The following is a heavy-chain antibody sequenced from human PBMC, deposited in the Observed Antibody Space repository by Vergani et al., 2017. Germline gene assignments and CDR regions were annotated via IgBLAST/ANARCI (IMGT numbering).Heavy chain of an antibody. CDR2: INHSGST. J-gene: IGHJ5*02. Sequence: QVQLQQWGAGLLKPSETLSLTCAVYGGSFSGYYWSWIRQPPGTGLEWIGEINHSGSTNYNPSLKSRVTISVDTSKNQFSLKLSSVTAADTAVYYCARGRITMVRGVIRLDGWFDPWGQGTLVTVSS. CDR3: ARGRITMVRGVIRLDGWFDP. CDR1: GGSFSGYY. V-gene: IGHV4-34*01. D-gene: IGHD3-10*01.